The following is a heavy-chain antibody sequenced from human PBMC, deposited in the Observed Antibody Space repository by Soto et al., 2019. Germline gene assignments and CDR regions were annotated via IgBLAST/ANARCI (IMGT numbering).Heavy chain of an antibody. CDR2: ISGSGGST. CDR3: AKDGYDSSGYYWGY. V-gene: IGHV3-23*01. D-gene: IGHD3-22*01. Sequence: EVQLLESGGGLVQPGGSLRLSCAASGFTFSSYAMSWVRQAPGKGLEWVSAISGSGGSTYYADSVKGRFTISRDNSKNTLYLQTNSLRAEDTAVYYCAKDGYDSSGYYWGYWGQGTLVTVSS. J-gene: IGHJ4*02. CDR1: GFTFSSYA.